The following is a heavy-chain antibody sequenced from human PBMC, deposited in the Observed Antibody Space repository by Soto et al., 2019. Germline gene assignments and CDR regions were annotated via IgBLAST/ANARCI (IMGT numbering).Heavy chain of an antibody. CDR3: TLGSWSAETFDI. Sequence: QVQLVQSGAEVKKPGSSVKVSCKASGGTFSTYTIIWVRQAPGQGLEWMGRILPMLDITNSAQRFQGRVTITGEKSTCTAYLELSSLRSEDTAVYYCTLGSWSAETFDIWGRGTMVTVSS. J-gene: IGHJ3*02. D-gene: IGHD6-13*01. V-gene: IGHV1-69*02. CDR2: ILPMLDIT. CDR1: GGTFSTYT.